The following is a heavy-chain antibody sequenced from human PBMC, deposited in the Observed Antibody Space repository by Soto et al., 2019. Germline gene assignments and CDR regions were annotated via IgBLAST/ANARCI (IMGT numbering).Heavy chain of an antibody. D-gene: IGHD5-18*01. CDR3: AKDGLGAYSYGSYYFDY. CDR2: ISTSGGST. V-gene: IGHV3-23*01. CDR1: GFDFRSYA. J-gene: IGHJ4*01. Sequence: GGSLRLSCAGSGFDFRSYAISWVRQAPGKGLEWVSAISTSGGSTYYADSVKGRFTISRDNSKNTLYLQMNSLRAEDTAVYYCAKDGLGAYSYGSYYFDYWGQGTLVTVSS.